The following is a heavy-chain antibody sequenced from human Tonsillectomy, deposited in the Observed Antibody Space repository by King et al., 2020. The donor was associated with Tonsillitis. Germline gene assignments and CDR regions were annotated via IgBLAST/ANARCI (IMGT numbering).Heavy chain of an antibody. Sequence: VQLQESGPGLVKPSQTLSLTCTVSGGSISSGSYYWNWIRQPAGKGLEWIGRIYTSGSINYNPSLKSRVTMPVDTSKNQLSLKLTSVTAADTAVYYCAWGGVEMATMTYFDYWGQGTLVTVSS. CDR2: IYTSGSI. CDR1: GGSISSGSYY. J-gene: IGHJ4*02. V-gene: IGHV4-61*02. D-gene: IGHD5-24*01. CDR3: AWGGVEMATMTYFDY.